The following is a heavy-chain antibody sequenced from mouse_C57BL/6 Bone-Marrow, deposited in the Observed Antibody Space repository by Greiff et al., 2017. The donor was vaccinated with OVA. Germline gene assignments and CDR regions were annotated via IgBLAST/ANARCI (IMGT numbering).Heavy chain of an antibody. Sequence: EVHLVESGGGLVKPGGSLKLSCAASGFTFSSYAMSWVRQTPEKRLEWVATISDGGSYTYYPDNVKGRFTISRDNAKNNLYLQMRHLKSEDTAMYYCAREDYYGSSYAMDYWGQGTSVTVSS. CDR3: AREDYYGSSYAMDY. D-gene: IGHD1-1*01. J-gene: IGHJ4*01. V-gene: IGHV5-4*01. CDR2: ISDGGSYT. CDR1: GFTFSSYA.